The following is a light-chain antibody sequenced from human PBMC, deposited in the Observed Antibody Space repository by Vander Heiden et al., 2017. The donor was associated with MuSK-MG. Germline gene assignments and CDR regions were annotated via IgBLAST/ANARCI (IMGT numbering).Light chain of an antibody. V-gene: IGLV2-11*01. J-gene: IGLJ3*02. CDR3: CSCADNFNWV. Sequence: QSALTQPRSVSGSPGRPVTISCTGTNSDVGGYHYVSWYQQHPDKGPKLMIYDVSERPSGVPDRFSGSKSGNTASLTISGLQAEDEADYYCCSCADNFNWVFGGGTKLTVL. CDR1: NSDVGGYHY. CDR2: DVS.